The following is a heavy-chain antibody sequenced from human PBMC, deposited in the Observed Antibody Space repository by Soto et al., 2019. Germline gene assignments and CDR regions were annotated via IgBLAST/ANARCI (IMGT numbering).Heavy chain of an antibody. J-gene: IGHJ2*01. V-gene: IGHV3-23*01. CDR2: ITGSRGLT. CDR3: WIGHYGGNSPYWYFDL. Sequence: EVQLLESGGALVQPGGSLRLSCAVSGVTFSKYAMSWVRQPPAKGPEWVASITGSRGLTYYTDSVKGRVTISQDNSTNTLFLPMNRLSDEDTATYYCWIGHYGGNSPYWYFDLWGRGTLVIVSS. CDR1: GVTFSKYA. D-gene: IGHD4-17*01.